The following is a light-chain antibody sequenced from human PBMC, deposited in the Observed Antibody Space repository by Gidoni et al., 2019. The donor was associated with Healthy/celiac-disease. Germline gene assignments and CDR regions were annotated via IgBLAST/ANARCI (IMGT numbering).Light chain of an antibody. Sequence: DIVMTQSTLSLPVTPGEPASISCRSSQSLLHSNGYNYLDWYLQKPGQSPKLLIYLGSNRASGVPDRFSGRGSGTDFTLKISRVEAEDVGVYYCMQALQTRWTFGQGTKVEIK. CDR2: LGS. CDR3: MQALQTRWT. J-gene: IGKJ1*01. V-gene: IGKV2-28*01. CDR1: QSLLHSNGYNY.